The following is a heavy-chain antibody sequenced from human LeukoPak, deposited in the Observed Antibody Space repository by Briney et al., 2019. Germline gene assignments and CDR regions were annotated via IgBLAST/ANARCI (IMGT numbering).Heavy chain of an antibody. Sequence: ASVKVSCKASGYTFTDYYMHWVRQAPGQGLEWMGWINLNSRGTNYAQKFQGRVTMTRDTSISTAYMELNRLRSDDTAVYYCARLFSGSYPPYYYYYMDVWGKGTTVTISS. CDR2: INLNSRGT. J-gene: IGHJ6*03. CDR1: GYTFTDYY. CDR3: ARLFSGSYPPYYYYYMDV. V-gene: IGHV1-2*02. D-gene: IGHD1-26*01.